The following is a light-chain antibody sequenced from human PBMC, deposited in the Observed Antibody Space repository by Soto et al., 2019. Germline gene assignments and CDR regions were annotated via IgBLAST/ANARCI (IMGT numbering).Light chain of an antibody. V-gene: IGKV3-20*01. CDR3: QQYGSTSSNT. Sequence: EIVMTQSPATLSVSPGERATLSCRASQSFSSNLVWYQQKPGQPPRLLIYGASTRATGIPDRFSGSGSGTDFTLTISRLEPEDFAVYYCQQYGSTSSNTFGQGTRLEIK. CDR1: QSFSSN. CDR2: GAS. J-gene: IGKJ5*01.